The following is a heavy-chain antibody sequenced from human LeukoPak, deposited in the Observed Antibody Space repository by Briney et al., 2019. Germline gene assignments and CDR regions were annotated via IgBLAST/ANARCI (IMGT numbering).Heavy chain of an antibody. CDR2: ISGSGGST. D-gene: IGHD2-2*01. V-gene: IGHV3-23*01. Sequence: PGGSLRLSCAASGFTFSSYAMSWVRQAPGKGLEWVSAISGSGGSTCYADSVKGRFTISRDNSKNTLYLQMNSLRAEDTAVYYCAKDRLGYCSSTSCYGDAFDIWGQGTMVTVSS. CDR1: GFTFSSYA. J-gene: IGHJ3*02. CDR3: AKDRLGYCSSTSCYGDAFDI.